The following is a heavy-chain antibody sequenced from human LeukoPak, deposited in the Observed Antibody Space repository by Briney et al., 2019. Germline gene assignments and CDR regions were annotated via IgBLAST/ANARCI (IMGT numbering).Heavy chain of an antibody. Sequence: GGSLRLSCAASGFTFDDYAMHWVRQAPGKGLEWVSAISGSGGSTYYADSVKGRFTISRDNSKNTLYLQMNSLRAEDTAVYYCAKDKPDFWSGYYVYYYGMDVWGQGTTVTVSS. J-gene: IGHJ6*02. CDR2: ISGSGGST. CDR1: GFTFDDYA. CDR3: AKDKPDFWSGYYVYYYGMDV. D-gene: IGHD3-3*01. V-gene: IGHV3-23*01.